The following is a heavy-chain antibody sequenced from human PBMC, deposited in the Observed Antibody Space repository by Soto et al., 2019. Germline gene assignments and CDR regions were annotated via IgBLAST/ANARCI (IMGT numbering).Heavy chain of an antibody. CDR2: ISGSGGST. J-gene: IGHJ4*02. CDR1: GFTFSSYA. D-gene: IGHD6-13*01. V-gene: IGHV3-23*01. Sequence: EVQLLESGGGLVQPGGSLRLSCAASGFTFSSYAMSWVRQAPGKGLEWVSAISGSGGSTYYADSVKGRFTISRDNSKNTLHLQMNSLRAEDTAVYYCAKVRGYSSTPIDYWGQGTLVTVSS. CDR3: AKVRGYSSTPIDY.